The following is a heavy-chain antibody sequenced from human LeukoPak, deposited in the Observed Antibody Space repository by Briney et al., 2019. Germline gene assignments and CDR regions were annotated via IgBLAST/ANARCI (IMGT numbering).Heavy chain of an antibody. CDR3: ARRAVVPSPLPFDY. CDR1: GDSISSTYYY. Sequence: SETLSLTCTVSGDSISSTYYYWGWIRQPLGKGLEWIGSIDYSGNTYYNPSLKSRVTISVDTSKNQFSLKLNSVTAADTAVYYCARRAVVPSPLPFDYWGQGTLVTVSS. D-gene: IGHD2-21*01. V-gene: IGHV4-39*01. CDR2: IDYSGNT. J-gene: IGHJ4*02.